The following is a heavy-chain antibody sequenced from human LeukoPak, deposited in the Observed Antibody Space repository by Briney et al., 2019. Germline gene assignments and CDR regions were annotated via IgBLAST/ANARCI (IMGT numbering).Heavy chain of an antibody. Sequence: ASVKVSCKASGGTFSSYAISWVLQAPGQGLEWMGGIIPIFGTANYAQKFQGRVTITTDESTSTAYMELSSLRSEDTAVYYCARDDYNSASAFDIWGQGTMVTVSS. J-gene: IGHJ3*02. V-gene: IGHV1-69*05. CDR1: GGTFSSYA. CDR3: ARDDYNSASAFDI. D-gene: IGHD4-11*01. CDR2: IIPIFGTA.